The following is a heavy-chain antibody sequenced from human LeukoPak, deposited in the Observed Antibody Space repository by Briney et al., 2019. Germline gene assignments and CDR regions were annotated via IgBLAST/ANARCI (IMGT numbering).Heavy chain of an antibody. CDR2: MNPNSGNT. V-gene: IGHV1-8*01. CDR3: ARGRLRWSTRWFDP. Sequence: ALVKVSCKASGYTFTSYDINWVRQATGQGLEWMGWMNPNSGNTGYAQKFQGRVTMTRNTSISTAYMELSSLRSEDTAVYYCARGRLRWSTRWFDPWGQGTLVTVSS. J-gene: IGHJ5*02. CDR1: GYTFTSYD. D-gene: IGHD3-16*01.